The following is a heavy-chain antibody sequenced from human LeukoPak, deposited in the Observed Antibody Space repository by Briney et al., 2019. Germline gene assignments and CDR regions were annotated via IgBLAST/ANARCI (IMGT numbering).Heavy chain of an antibody. CDR3: ARVVTTGTYFDY. V-gene: IGHV4-39*07. CDR1: GGSISSSSYY. D-gene: IGHD4-17*01. J-gene: IGHJ4*02. Sequence: PSETLSLTCTVSGGSISSSSYYWGWIRQPPGKGLEWIGSIYYSGSTYYNPSLKSRVTISVDTSKNQFSLNLSSVTAADTAVYYCARVVTTGTYFDYWGQGTLVTVSS. CDR2: IYYSGST.